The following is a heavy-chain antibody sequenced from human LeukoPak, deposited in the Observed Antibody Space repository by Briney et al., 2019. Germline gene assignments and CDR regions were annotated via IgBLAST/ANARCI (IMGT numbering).Heavy chain of an antibody. CDR3: ASNYYGSGSYLGDPWFDP. V-gene: IGHV4-34*01. CDR1: GGSFSGYY. D-gene: IGHD3-10*01. Sequence: SETLSLTCAVYGGSFSGYYWSWIRQPPGKGLEWIGEINHSGSTNYNPSLKSRVAISVDTSKNQFSLKLSSVTAADTAVYYCASNYYGSGSYLGDPWFDPWGQGTLVTVSS. CDR2: INHSGST. J-gene: IGHJ5*02.